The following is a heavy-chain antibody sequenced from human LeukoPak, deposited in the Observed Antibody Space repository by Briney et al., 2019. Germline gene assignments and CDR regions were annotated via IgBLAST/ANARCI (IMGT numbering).Heavy chain of an antibody. D-gene: IGHD3-10*01. CDR3: ARGGYYGSGNDFRFDP. J-gene: IGHJ5*02. Sequence: SETLSLTCTVSGGSISSSSYYWAWIRQPPGKGLEWIGSIYYSGSTDYNPSLKSRVTISVDTSKSQFSLRLSSVTAADTAIYYCARGGYYGSGNDFRFDPWGQGTLVTVSS. V-gene: IGHV4-39*07. CDR2: IYYSGST. CDR1: GGSISSSSYY.